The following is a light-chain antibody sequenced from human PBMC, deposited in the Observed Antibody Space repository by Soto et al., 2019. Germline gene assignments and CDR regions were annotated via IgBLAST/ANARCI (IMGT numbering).Light chain of an antibody. Sequence: QSALTQPPSASGSPGQSVTISCTGTNSDVGGYNYVSWYQQHPGKAPQLMIYEVSKRPSGVPDRFSGSKSGNTASLTVSGLQAEDEADYYCSSYAGSNNLVFGGGTKLTVL. CDR3: SSYAGSNNLV. J-gene: IGLJ2*01. CDR1: NSDVGGYNY. CDR2: EVS. V-gene: IGLV2-8*01.